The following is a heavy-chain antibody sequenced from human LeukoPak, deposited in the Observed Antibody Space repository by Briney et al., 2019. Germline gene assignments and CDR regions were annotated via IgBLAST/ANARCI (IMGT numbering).Heavy chain of an antibody. CDR2: INWSGEST. V-gene: IGHV3-20*04. CDR3: ARGGRGR. Sequence: RTGGSLRLSCAASGFTFDEYGMTWVRQAPGKGLEWVCGINWSGESTGYADSVKGRFTISRGNAKNSLYLQMNSLRADDTAIYYCARGGRGRWGQGTLVTVSS. CDR1: GFTFDEYG. J-gene: IGHJ4*02. D-gene: IGHD5-12*01.